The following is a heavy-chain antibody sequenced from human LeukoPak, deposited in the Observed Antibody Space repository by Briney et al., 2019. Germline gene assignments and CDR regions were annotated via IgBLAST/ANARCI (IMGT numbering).Heavy chain of an antibody. Sequence: PSETLSLTCTVSGGSISSSRYCWGWIRQPPGKGLEWIGSIYYSGSTYYNPSPKSRVTLSVDASKDQFSLKLTSVTAADTAVYYCARHGSTVLVRDYFDYWGQGTLVTVSS. CDR3: ARHGSTVLVRDYFDY. J-gene: IGHJ4*02. V-gene: IGHV4-39*01. CDR2: IYYSGST. CDR1: GGSISSSRYC. D-gene: IGHD5-18*01.